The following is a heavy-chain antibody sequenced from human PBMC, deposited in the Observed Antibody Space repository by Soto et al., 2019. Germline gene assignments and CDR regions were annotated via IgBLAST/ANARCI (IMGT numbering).Heavy chain of an antibody. CDR3: ARDLLWFGELSLAFDI. Sequence: GSLRLSCAASGFTFSSYCMSWVRQAPGKGLEWVANIKQDGSEKYYVDSVKGRFTISRDNAKNSLYLQMNSLRAEDTAVYYCARDLLWFGELSLAFDIWGQGTMVTVSS. J-gene: IGHJ3*02. D-gene: IGHD3-10*01. CDR2: IKQDGSEK. CDR1: GFTFSSYC. V-gene: IGHV3-7*04.